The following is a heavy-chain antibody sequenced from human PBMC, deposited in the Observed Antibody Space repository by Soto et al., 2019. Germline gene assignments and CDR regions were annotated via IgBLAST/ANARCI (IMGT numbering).Heavy chain of an antibody. V-gene: IGHV1-69*08. CDR1: GGTFSSYT. CDR2: IIPILGIA. CDR3: ARDPGTAMVQAQD. D-gene: IGHD5-18*01. J-gene: IGHJ4*02. Sequence: QVQLVQSGAEVKKPGSSVKVSCKASGGTFSSYTISWVRQAPGQGLEWMGRIIPILGIANYAQKFQGRVTITADKSTSTAYMELSSLRSEDTAVYYCARDPGTAMVQAQDWGQGTLVTVSS.